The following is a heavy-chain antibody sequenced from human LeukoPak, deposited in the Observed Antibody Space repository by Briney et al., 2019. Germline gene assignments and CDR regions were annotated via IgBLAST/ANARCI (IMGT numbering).Heavy chain of an antibody. CDR1: GGSFSGYY. J-gene: IGHJ4*02. V-gene: IGHV4-34*01. CDR3: ARERGYPYYFDY. CDR2: INHSGST. D-gene: IGHD3-3*01. Sequence: PSETLSLTCAVYGGSFSGYYWSWIRQPPGKGLEWIGEINHSGSTNYNPSLKSRVTISVDTSKNQFSLKLSSVTAADTAVYYRARERGYPYYFDYWGQGTLVTVSS.